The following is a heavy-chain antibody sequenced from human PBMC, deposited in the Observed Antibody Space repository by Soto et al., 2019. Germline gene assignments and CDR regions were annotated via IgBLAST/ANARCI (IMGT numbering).Heavy chain of an antibody. D-gene: IGHD1-26*01. CDR1: GFTASDAW. Sequence: GGPLRLSCAASGFTASDAWMHWVRQAPGKGLEWVARIKSKAGGETTDYAAPVKGRFTISRDDSKNTLYLQMSGLKTEDTAVYYCTTDGSYCLDYWGQGT. CDR2: IKSKAGGETT. J-gene: IGHJ4*02. CDR3: TTDGSYCLDY. V-gene: IGHV3-15*07.